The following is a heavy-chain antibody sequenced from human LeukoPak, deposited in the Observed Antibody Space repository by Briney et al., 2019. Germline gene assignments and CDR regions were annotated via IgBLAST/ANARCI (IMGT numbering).Heavy chain of an antibody. CDR2: FYYSGST. D-gene: IGHD3-10*01. J-gene: IGHJ4*02. CDR3: ARRPAIIMDRGVVYYFDS. CDR1: GFTDSSNY. Sequence: PGGSLRLSCAASGFTDSSNYMSWVRQPPGKGLEWFGTFYYSGSTYYNPSLKSRVSISLDTSKKQFSLKLSSVTAADTAVYYCARRPAIIMDRGVVYYFDSWGQGSLVTVSS. V-gene: IGHV4-59*05.